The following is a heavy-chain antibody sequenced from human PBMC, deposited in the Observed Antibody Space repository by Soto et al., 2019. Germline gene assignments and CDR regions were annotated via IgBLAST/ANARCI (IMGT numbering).Heavy chain of an antibody. Sequence: SETLSLTCTVSGGSISSYYWTWIRQPPGKGLEWIGYILDSGTTDYNPSLKSRVTMSVDTSKNQFSLNLRSVTAADTAVYYCARHRVLPALYYFDYWGQGVVVTVSS. D-gene: IGHD2-2*01. CDR1: GGSISSYY. CDR3: ARHRVLPALYYFDY. V-gene: IGHV4-59*01. CDR2: ILDSGTT. J-gene: IGHJ4*02.